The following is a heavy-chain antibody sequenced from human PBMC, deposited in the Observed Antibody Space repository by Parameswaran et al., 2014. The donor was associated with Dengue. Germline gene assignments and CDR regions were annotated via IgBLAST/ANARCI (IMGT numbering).Heavy chain of an antibody. J-gene: IGHJ3*02. V-gene: IGHV1-18*01. CDR3: ASSGSYQLPYYAFDI. CDR2: ISAYNGNT. CDR1: GYTFTSYG. Sequence: PGASVKVSCKASGYTFTSYGISWVRQAPGQGLEWMGWISAYNGNTNYAQKLQGRVTMTTDTSTSTAYMELRSLRSDDTAVYYCASSGSYQLPYYAFDIWGQGTMVTVSS. D-gene: IGHD1-26*01.